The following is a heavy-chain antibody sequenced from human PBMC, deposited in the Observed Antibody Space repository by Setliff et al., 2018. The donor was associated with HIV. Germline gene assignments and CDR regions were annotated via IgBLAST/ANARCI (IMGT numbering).Heavy chain of an antibody. Sequence: SETLSLTCAVSGDSFSSATHFWSWVRQRPGKGLEWLGYIFSTGDTDYNPSLKGRLTISLDTSDNHLYLGLNSVTAADTAVYYCAREPIVTTRQGFFDLWGQGMLVTVSS. CDR1: GDSFSSATHF. V-gene: IGHV4-31*11. D-gene: IGHD5-12*01. CDR3: AREPIVTTRQGFFDL. CDR2: IFSTGDT. J-gene: IGHJ4*02.